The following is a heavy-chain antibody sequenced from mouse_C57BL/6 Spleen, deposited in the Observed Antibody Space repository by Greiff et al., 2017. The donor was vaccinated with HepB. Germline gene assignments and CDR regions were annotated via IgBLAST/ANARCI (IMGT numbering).Heavy chain of an antibody. V-gene: IGHV1-4*01. D-gene: IGHD2-1*01. CDR1: GYTFTSYT. Sequence: VQLQQSGAELARPGASVKMSCKASGYTFTSYTMHWVKQRPGQGLEWIGYINPSSGYTKYNQKFKDKATLTADKSSSTAYMQLSSLTSEDSAVYYCARAGYGNSYAMDYWGQGTSVTVSS. CDR3: ARAGYGNSYAMDY. J-gene: IGHJ4*01. CDR2: INPSSGYT.